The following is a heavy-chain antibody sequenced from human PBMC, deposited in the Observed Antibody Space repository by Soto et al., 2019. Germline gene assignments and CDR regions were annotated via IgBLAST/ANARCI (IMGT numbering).Heavy chain of an antibody. V-gene: IGHV5-51*01. CDR2: IYPGDSDT. J-gene: IGHJ6*02. D-gene: IGHD3-22*01. CDR3: ARDYYDSSGYYQGMDV. Sequence: PGESLKISCKGSGYSFTSYWIAWVRQMPGKGVEWMGIIYPGDSDTRYSPSFQGQVTISADKSISTAYLQWSSLKASDTAMYYCARDYYDSSGYYQGMDVWGQGTTVTV. CDR1: GYSFTSYW.